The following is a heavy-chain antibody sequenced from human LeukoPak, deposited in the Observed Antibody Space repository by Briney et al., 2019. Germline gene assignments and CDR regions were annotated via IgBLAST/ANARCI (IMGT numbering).Heavy chain of an antibody. J-gene: IGHJ6*02. Sequence: GGSLRLSCAASGFTVSSNYMSWVRQAPGKGLGWVSVIYSGGSTYYADSVKGRFTISRHNSKNTLYLQMNSLRAEDTAVYYCATTQETTAMVVMDVWGQGTTVTVSS. CDR3: ATTQETTAMVVMDV. D-gene: IGHD5-18*01. CDR1: GFTVSSNY. CDR2: IYSGGST. V-gene: IGHV3-53*04.